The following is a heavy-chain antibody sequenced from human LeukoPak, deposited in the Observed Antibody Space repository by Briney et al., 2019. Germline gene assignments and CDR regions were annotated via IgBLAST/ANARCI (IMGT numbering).Heavy chain of an antibody. J-gene: IGHJ5*02. CDR3: ARVGVGNWFDP. CDR1: GYTFTSYY. V-gene: IGHV1-46*01. Sequence: ASVKVSCKASGYTFTSYYMHWVRQAPGQGLEWMGMINPSGGSTSYAQKFQGRVTMTRDTSTSTVYMELSSLRSEDTAVYYCARVGVGNWFDPWGQGTLVTVSS. CDR2: INPSGGST. D-gene: IGHD3-16*01.